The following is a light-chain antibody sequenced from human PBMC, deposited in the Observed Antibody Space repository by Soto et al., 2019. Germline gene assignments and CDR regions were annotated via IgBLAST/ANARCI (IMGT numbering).Light chain of an antibody. Sequence: DILMTQSPSSLSASIGDRVTISCRTSQTVSTYLNWYQHKPGRGPTLLIYAASSLQSGVPSRFSGSGSGTDFTLTIGSLQPEDFATYYCQQISSSPWTFGQGTKVDIK. CDR3: QQISSSPWT. CDR2: AAS. CDR1: QTVSTY. V-gene: IGKV1-39*01. J-gene: IGKJ1*01.